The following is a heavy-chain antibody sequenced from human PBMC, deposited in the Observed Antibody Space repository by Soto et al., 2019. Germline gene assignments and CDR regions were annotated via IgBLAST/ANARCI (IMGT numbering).Heavy chain of an antibody. J-gene: IGHJ4*02. CDR2: MNPNSGDT. Sequence: ASVKVSCKASGYTFTGYYMHLVRQAPGQGLEWMGWMNPNSGDTSYAQKFQGRVTMTRNTSISTAYMELSSLRSEDTAVYYCARGTRACSSTSCYNYWXQGTLVTVSS. CDR3: ARGTRACSSTSCYNY. CDR1: GYTFTGYY. V-gene: IGHV1-8*02. D-gene: IGHD2-2*02.